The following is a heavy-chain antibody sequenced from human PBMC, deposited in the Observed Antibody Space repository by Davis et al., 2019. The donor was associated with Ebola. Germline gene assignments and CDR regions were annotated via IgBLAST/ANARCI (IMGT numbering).Heavy chain of an antibody. CDR3: TLLQEHL. V-gene: IGHV1-69*06. J-gene: IGHJ6*01. CDR2: IIPLFGTT. CDR1: GYSFTTYG. Sequence: AASVKVSCKTSGYSFTTYGISWVRQAPGQGLEWMGGIIPLFGTTNYAQKFRGRVMITADKSTRIAYMELNSLHQGPIGLPPGTLLQEHLWG.